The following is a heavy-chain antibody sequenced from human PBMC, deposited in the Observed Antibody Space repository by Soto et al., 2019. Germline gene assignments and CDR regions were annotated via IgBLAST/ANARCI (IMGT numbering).Heavy chain of an antibody. D-gene: IGHD2-2*01. J-gene: IGHJ4*02. CDR2: IYYSGNT. Sequence: SETLSLTCTVSGGSISSRSYYWGWIRQPPGKGLEWIGSIYYSGNTYYNPSLKSRVIISVDTSKNQFSLKLNSVSAADTAVYYCARHDITGHCSTTSCPSDYWGQGTLVTVSS. CDR1: GGSISSRSYY. CDR3: ARHDITGHCSTTSCPSDY. V-gene: IGHV4-39*01.